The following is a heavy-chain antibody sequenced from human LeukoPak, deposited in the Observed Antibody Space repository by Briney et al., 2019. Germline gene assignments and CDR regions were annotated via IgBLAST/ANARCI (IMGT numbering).Heavy chain of an antibody. D-gene: IGHD1-26*01. CDR2: INTEGSST. CDR1: GFTFSSYW. J-gene: IGHJ4*02. CDR3: ARVVGASPPTYFDY. Sequence: AGGSLRLSCAASGFTFSSYWMYWVRQAPGRGLVWVSRINTEGSSTTYADSVKGRFTISRDNAKNTLYLQMNSLRAEDTAVYYCARVVGASPPTYFDYWGQGTLVTVSP. V-gene: IGHV3-74*01.